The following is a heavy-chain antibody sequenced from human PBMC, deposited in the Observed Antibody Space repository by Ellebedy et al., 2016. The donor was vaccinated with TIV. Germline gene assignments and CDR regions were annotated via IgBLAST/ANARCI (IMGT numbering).Heavy chain of an antibody. D-gene: IGHD2-21*01. Sequence: ASVKVSCKASGYTFTGYYMHWVRQAPGQGLEWMGWISAYNGNTNYAQKLQGRVTMSTDTSTSTAYMELRSLRSDDTAVYYCARADWAPGYWGQGTLIIVSS. V-gene: IGHV1-18*04. CDR3: ARADWAPGY. CDR2: ISAYNGNT. CDR1: GYTFTGYY. J-gene: IGHJ4*02.